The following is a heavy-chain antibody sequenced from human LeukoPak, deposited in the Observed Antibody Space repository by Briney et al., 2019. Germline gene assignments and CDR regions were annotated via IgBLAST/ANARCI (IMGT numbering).Heavy chain of an antibody. V-gene: IGHV3-30*04. CDR1: EFTFSNNA. Sequence: PGGSLRLSCAASEFTFSNNAMHWVRQAPGKGLEWVAVISHDGSNQYYAESVKGRFTISRDNSKNTLYLQMNSLRAEDTAVYYCAKSNGYGLIDIWGQGTMVTVSS. D-gene: IGHD3-22*01. CDR2: ISHDGSNQ. CDR3: AKSNGYGLIDI. J-gene: IGHJ3*02.